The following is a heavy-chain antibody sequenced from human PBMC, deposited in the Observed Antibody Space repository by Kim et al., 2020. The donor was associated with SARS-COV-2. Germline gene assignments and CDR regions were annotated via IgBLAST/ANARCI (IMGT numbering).Heavy chain of an antibody. CDR1: GFTLSSYG. D-gene: IGHD6-25*01. J-gene: IGHJ4*02. Sequence: GGSLRLSCATSGFTLSSYGLNWVRQAPGKGLEWVSSISISGTNTHYADSLEGRFTISKDSAKNSLYLQMNSLRAEDTAIYYCARGGYPRYWGQGTLVTVSS. CDR3: ARGGYPRY. V-gene: IGHV3-21*01. CDR2: ISISGTNT.